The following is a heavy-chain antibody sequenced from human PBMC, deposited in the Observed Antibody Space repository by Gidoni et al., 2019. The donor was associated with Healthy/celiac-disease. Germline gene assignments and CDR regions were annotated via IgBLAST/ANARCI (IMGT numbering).Heavy chain of an antibody. Sequence: QVQLQESGPGLVKPSQTLSLTCTVSGGSIRSGGYYWSWIRQHPGKGLEWIGYIYYSGSTYYNPSLKSRVTISVDTSKNQFSLKLSSVTAADTAVYYCARDRAQYYYDSSGFDAFDIWGQGTMVTVSS. V-gene: IGHV4-31*03. D-gene: IGHD3-22*01. J-gene: IGHJ3*02. CDR2: IYYSGST. CDR3: ARDRAQYYYDSSGFDAFDI. CDR1: GGSIRSGGYY.